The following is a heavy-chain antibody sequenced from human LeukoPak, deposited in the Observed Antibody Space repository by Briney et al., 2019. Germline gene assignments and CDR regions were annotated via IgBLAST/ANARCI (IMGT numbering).Heavy chain of an antibody. CDR1: GGSFSGYY. V-gene: IGHV4-34*01. J-gene: IGHJ4*02. D-gene: IGHD3-10*01. CDR3: ARVGDYYGSGSYYKGLYYFDY. Sequence: PSETLSLTCAVYGGSFSGYYWSWIRQPPGKGLEWIGEINHSGSTNYNPSLKSRVTISVDTSKNQFSLKLSSVTAADTVVYYCARVGDYYGSGSYYKGLYYFDYWGQGTLVTVSS. CDR2: INHSGST.